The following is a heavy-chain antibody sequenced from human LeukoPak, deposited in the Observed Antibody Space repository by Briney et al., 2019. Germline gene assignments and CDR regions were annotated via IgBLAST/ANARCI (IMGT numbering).Heavy chain of an antibody. V-gene: IGHV3-23*01. J-gene: IGHJ4*02. CDR1: GFTFSSYA. D-gene: IGHD3-3*02. Sequence: GGSLRLSCAASGFTFSSYAMSWVRQAPGKGLEWVSAISGSGGSTYYADSVKGRFTISRDNSKNTLYLQMNSLRAEDTAVYYCATSSIVNGDFDYWGQGTLVTVSS. CDR2: ISGSGGST. CDR3: ATSSIVNGDFDY.